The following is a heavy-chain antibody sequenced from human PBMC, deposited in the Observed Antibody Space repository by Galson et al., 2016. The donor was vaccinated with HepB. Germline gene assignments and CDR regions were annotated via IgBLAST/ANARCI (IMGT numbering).Heavy chain of an antibody. V-gene: IGHV6-1*01. CDR1: GDSVSSNSAG. J-gene: IGHJ4*02. Sequence: CAISGDSVSSNSAGWNCIRQSPSRGLEWLGRTFYRSNWQNDYAESVKSRITINPDTSKNQFSLQLNSVTPEDTAVYYCARSYLLGRGFGWWGQGTLVTVSS. D-gene: IGHD7-27*01. CDR2: TFYRSNWQN. CDR3: ARSYLLGRGFGW.